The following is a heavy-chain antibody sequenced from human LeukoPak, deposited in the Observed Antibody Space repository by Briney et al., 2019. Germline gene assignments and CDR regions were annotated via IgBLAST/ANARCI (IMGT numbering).Heavy chain of an antibody. D-gene: IGHD1-26*01. CDR2: ISWNSGSI. CDR3: AKDTYSGNRGGPYDY. V-gene: IGHV3-9*01. CDR1: GFTFDDYA. Sequence: GGSLRLSCAAYGFTFDDYAMHWVRQAPGKGLEWVSGISWNSGSIGYADSVKGRFTISRDNAKNSLYLQMNSLRAEDTALYYCAKDTYSGNRGGPYDYWGQGTLVTVSS. J-gene: IGHJ4*02.